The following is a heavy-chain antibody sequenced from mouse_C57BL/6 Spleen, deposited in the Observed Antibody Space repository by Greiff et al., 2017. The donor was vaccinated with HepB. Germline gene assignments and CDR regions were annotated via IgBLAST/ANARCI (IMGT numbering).Heavy chain of an antibody. Sequence: EVKLQESGPGMVKPSQSLSLTCTVTGYSITSGYDWHWIRHFPGNKLEWMGYISYSGSTNYNPSLKSRISITHDTSKNHFFLKLNSVTTEDTATYYCARGAQAKAWFAYWGQGTLVTVSA. D-gene: IGHD3-2*02. CDR1: GYSITSGYD. J-gene: IGHJ3*01. CDR2: ISYSGST. CDR3: ARGAQAKAWFAY. V-gene: IGHV3-1*01.